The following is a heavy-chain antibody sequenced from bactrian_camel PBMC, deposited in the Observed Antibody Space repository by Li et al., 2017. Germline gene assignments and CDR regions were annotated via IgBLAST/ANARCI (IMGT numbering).Heavy chain of an antibody. CDR2: IDRAGSP. D-gene: IGHD7*01. CDR1: GFTHSEYC. V-gene: IGHV3S55*01. CDR3: AADFYNLQLARSYTY. J-gene: IGHJ4*01. Sequence: VQLVESGGGSVQSGGSLRLSCVMSGFTHSEYCMAWFRQAPGKEREEVASIDRAGSPTYTYSVMGRFTISKDNGQNTLYLQMNDLKPEDTAMYYCAADFYNLQLARSYTYWGQGTQVTVS.